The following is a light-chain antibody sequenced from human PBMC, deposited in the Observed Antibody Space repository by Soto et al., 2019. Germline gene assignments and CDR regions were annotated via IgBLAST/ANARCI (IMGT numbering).Light chain of an antibody. CDR2: DAS. V-gene: IGKV3-11*01. Sequence: EIVLTQSPATLSLSPGERATLSFRASQSVSSNLAWYQQKPGQSPRLLIYDASNRATGIPARFSGSGSGTDFTLIISSLEPEDFAVYYCQQRYNWPPITFGPGTKVEMK. J-gene: IGKJ3*01. CDR1: QSVSSN. CDR3: QQRYNWPPIT.